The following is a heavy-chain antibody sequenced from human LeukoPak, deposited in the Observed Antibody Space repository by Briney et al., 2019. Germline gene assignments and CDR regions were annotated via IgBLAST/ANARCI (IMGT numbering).Heavy chain of an antibody. CDR1: GFTFSSYG. CDR3: AKPPRGYDFWSGYYWVGYYYYYGMDV. J-gene: IGHJ6*02. D-gene: IGHD3-3*01. CDR2: ISYDGSNK. V-gene: IGHV3-30*18. Sequence: PGRSLRLSCAASGFTFSSYGMHWVRQAPGKGLEWVAVISYDGSNKYYADSVKGRFTISRDNSKNTLYLQMNSLRAEDTAVYYCAKPPRGYDFWSGYYWVGYYYYYGMDVWGQGTTVTVSS.